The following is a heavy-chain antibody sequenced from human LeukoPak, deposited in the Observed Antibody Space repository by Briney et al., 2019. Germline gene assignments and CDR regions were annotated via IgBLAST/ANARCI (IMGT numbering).Heavy chain of an antibody. D-gene: IGHD1-14*01. V-gene: IGHV3-7*01. J-gene: IGHJ6*03. CDR2: IKQDGSEK. Sequence: GSLRLSCAASGFTFSSYWMSWVRQAPGKGLEGGANIKQDGSEKYYVDSVKGRFTISRDNAKNSLYLQMNSLRAEDTAVYYCARVRNPRTRSYYYMDVWGKGTTVTVSS. CDR3: ARVRNPRTRSYYYMDV. CDR1: GFTFSSYW.